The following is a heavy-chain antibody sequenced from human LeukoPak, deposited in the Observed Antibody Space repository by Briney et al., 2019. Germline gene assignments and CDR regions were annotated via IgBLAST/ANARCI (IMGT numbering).Heavy chain of an antibody. D-gene: IGHD6-6*01. CDR1: GFTFSDYY. V-gene: IGHV3-11*01. CDR3: ASMDSSSSGYYYYYYMDV. J-gene: IGHJ6*03. Sequence: GGSLRLSCAASGFTFSDYYMRWMRHAPAKGLEGVSYISNNGSNIYYADSVKGRFTISRDNAKNSLYLQMNSLRAEDTAVYYCASMDSSSSGYYYYYYMDVWGKGTTVTVSS. CDR2: ISNNGSNI.